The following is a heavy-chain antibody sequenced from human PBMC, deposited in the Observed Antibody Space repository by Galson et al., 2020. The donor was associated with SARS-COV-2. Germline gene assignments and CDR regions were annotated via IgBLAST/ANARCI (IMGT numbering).Heavy chain of an antibody. D-gene: IGHD3-9*01. V-gene: IGHV1-2*02. J-gene: IGHJ2*01. Sequence: GESLKISCKASGYTFTSNYIHWVRQAPGQGPEWMGWVNPKRGDARFAPKFQGRVTMTSDKFSRTAYMEITWLTSADTAVYYCARDPGRPGYNWYFDIWGRGTLVTVSS. CDR1: GYTFTSNY. CDR2: VNPKRGDA. CDR3: ARDPGRPGYNWYFDI.